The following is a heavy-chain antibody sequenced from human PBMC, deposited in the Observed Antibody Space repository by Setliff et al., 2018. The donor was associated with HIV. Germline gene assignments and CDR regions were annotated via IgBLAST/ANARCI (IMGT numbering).Heavy chain of an antibody. D-gene: IGHD2-2*01. CDR2: IYPVDSET. V-gene: IGHV5-51*01. J-gene: IGHJ4*02. Sequence: GESLKISCQGSGYNFVDYSIAWVRQVPGKGLEWMGIIYPVDSETRYSPSFQGQVTISADKSNNTAYLQWTTLKASDSAMYYCARPRGNDYAGSGFDNWGQGTLVTVS. CDR1: GYNFVDYS. CDR3: ARPRGNDYAGSGFDN.